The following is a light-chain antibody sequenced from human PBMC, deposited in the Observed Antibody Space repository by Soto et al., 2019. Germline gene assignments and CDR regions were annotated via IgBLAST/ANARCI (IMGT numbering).Light chain of an antibody. J-gene: IGLJ2*01. Sequence: QSVLTQPPSASGTPGQRVTISCSGSSSNIGSNYVYWYQQLPGTAPKLLIYRNNQRPSGVPDRFSGSKSGTSASLAISGLRSEDEADYYSAAWDDSLSGPVVFGGGTKL. CDR1: SSNIGSNY. CDR3: AAWDDSLSGPVV. CDR2: RNN. V-gene: IGLV1-47*01.